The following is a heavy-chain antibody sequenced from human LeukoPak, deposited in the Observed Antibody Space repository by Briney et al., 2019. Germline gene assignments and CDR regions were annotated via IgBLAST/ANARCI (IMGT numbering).Heavy chain of an antibody. D-gene: IGHD5-18*01. V-gene: IGHV3-74*01. J-gene: IGHJ4*02. CDR3: ARRDSYGYFFDY. CDR2: INTEGTSI. Sequence: PGGSLRVSCAAAGFTFTTYWMYWVRQAPGQGLVWVSRINTEGTSIAYADSVKGRFTISRNNAKNTVYLQMNSLRAEDTAVYYCARRDSYGYFFDYWGQGTLVTVSS. CDR1: GFTFTTYW.